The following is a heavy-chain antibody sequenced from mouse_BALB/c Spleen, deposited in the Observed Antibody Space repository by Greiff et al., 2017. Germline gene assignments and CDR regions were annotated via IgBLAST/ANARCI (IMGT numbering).Heavy chain of an antibody. D-gene: IGHD1-1*01. CDR2: ISYSGST. CDR3: ARYPYGSPFFDY. CDR1: GYSITSDYA. V-gene: IGHV3-2*02. J-gene: IGHJ2*01. Sequence: ESGPGLVKPSQSLSLTCTVTGYSITSDYAWNWIRQFPGNKLEWMGYISYSGSTSYNPSLKSRISITRDTSKNQFFLQLNSVTTEDTATYYCARYPYGSPFFDYWGQGTTLTVSS.